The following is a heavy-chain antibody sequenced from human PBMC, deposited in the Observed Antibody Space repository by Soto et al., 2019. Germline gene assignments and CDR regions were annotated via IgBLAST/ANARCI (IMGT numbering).Heavy chain of an antibody. CDR1: GGTFSSYA. J-gene: IGHJ5*02. CDR3: ARELSYSSGWYWFDP. CDR2: IIPIFGTA. Sequence: QVQLVQSGAEVKKPGSSVKVSCKASGGTFSSYAISWVRQAPGQGLEWMGGIIPIFGTANYAQKFQGRVRIAADESKSTAYMELSSLRSEDTAVYYCARELSYSSGWYWFDPWGQGTLVTVSS. V-gene: IGHV1-69*12. D-gene: IGHD6-19*01.